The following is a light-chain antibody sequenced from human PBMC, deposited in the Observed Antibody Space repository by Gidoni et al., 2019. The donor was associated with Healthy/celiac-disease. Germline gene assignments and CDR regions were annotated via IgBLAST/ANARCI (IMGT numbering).Light chain of an antibody. Sequence: DSQMTQSPSSLSASVGDRVTITCRASQSISSYLNWYQQKPGKAPKLLIYAASSLQSGVPSRFSGSGSGTDFTLTISSLQPEDFATYYCQQSYSTYRTFGQGTKVEIK. CDR3: QQSYSTYRT. J-gene: IGKJ1*01. V-gene: IGKV1-39*01. CDR2: AAS. CDR1: QSISSY.